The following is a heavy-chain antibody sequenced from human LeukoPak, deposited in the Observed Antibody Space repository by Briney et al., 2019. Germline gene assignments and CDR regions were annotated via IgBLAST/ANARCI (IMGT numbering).Heavy chain of an antibody. Sequence: GESLKTSCKGSGYIFTSYWIAWVRQLPGKGLEWMGIIYPGDSDTRYSPSFQVQVTISADKFITNAYLQWSSLKASDTAMYYCARLPGRKLPFDTWGQGTLVTVSS. CDR2: IYPGDSDT. J-gene: IGHJ4*02. CDR3: ARLPGRKLPFDT. CDR1: GYIFTSYW. V-gene: IGHV5-51*01. D-gene: IGHD6-6*01.